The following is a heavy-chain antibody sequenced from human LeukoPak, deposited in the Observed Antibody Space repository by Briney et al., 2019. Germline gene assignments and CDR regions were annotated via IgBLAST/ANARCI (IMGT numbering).Heavy chain of an antibody. Sequence: PGRSLRLSCAASGFTFSSYAMHWVRQAPGKGLGWVAVISYDGSNKYYADSVKGRFTISRDNSKNTLYLQMNSLRAEDTAVYYCAKDTYYDILPGPGGGLLCLRGQGTLVTVSS. V-gene: IGHV3-30*04. J-gene: IGHJ4*01. CDR2: ISYDGSNK. CDR1: GFTFSSYA. CDR3: AKDTYYDILPGPGGGLLCL. D-gene: IGHD3-9*01.